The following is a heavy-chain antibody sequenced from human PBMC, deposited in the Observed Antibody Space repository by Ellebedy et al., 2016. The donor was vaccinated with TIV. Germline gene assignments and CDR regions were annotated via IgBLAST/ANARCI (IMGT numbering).Heavy chain of an antibody. V-gene: IGHV1-18*04. CDR3: ARTSRYAYSSSCDY. J-gene: IGHJ4*02. Sequence: AASVKVSCKASGYTFTSYGISWVRQAPGRGLEWMGWLSSYNGNTKYAQKVQGRVTMTTDTSTNTAYMELRSLTSDDTAVYCCARTSRYAYSSSCDYWGQGTLVTVSS. D-gene: IGHD6-13*01. CDR1: GYTFTSYG. CDR2: LSSYNGNT.